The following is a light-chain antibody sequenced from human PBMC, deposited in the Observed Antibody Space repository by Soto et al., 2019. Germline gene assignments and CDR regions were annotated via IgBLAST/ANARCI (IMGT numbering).Light chain of an antibody. CDR1: QSVSSN. J-gene: IGKJ1*01. Sequence: SACVTATHSFRASQSVSSNLAWHQQKPGQAPRLLIYGASTRATGIPARFSGSGSGTEFTLTISSLQSEDFAVYCCQQDSGRPRTFGEGSKVDIK. CDR3: QQDSGRPRT. V-gene: IGKV3-15*01. CDR2: GAS.